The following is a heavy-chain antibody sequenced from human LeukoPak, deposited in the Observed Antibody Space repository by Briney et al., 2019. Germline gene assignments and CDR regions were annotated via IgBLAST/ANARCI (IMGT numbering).Heavy chain of an antibody. CDR2: IYYSGST. J-gene: IGHJ4*02. CDR1: GGSISSSSYS. Sequence: PSETLSLTCTVSGGSISSSSYSWSWIRQPPGKGLEWIGYIYYSGSTYYNPSLKSRVTISVDTSKNQFSLKLSSVTAADTAVYYCARAPLGWFGESNTDYYFDYWGQGTLVTVSS. V-gene: IGHV4-30-4*07. CDR3: ARAPLGWFGESNTDYYFDY. D-gene: IGHD3-10*01.